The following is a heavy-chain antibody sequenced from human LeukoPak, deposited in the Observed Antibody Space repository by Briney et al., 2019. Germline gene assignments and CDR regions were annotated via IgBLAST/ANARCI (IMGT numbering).Heavy chain of an antibody. D-gene: IGHD3-16*01. CDR1: GYTFTGYY. CDR3: ARVLLWGYGPDNWFNP. V-gene: IGHV1-2*02. J-gene: IGHJ5*02. CDR2: INPNSGGT. Sequence: ASVKVSCKASGYTFTGYYMHWVRQAPGQGLEWMGWINPNSGGTNYAQKFQGRVTMTRDTSISTAYLELSMLRSDDTAGYYFARVLLWGYGPDNWFNPWGQGTLVTVP.